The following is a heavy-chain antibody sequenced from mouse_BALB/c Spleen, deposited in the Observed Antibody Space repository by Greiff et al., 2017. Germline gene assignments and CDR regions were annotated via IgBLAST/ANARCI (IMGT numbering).Heavy chain of an antibody. Sequence: VQLQESGAELARPGASVKLSCKASGYTFTSYWMQWVKQRPGQGLEWIGAIYPGDGDTRYTQKFKGKATLTADKSSSTAYMQLSSLASEDSAVYYCAREDDFDYWGQGTTLTVSS. J-gene: IGHJ2*01. V-gene: IGHV1-87*01. CDR2: IYPGDGDT. CDR1: GYTFTSYW. CDR3: AREDDFDY.